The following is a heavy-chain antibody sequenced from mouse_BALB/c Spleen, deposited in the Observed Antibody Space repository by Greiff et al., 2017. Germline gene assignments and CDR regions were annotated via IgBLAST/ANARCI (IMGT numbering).Heavy chain of an antibody. CDR1: GFTFSSYT. Sequence: EVQVVESGGGLVQPGGSLKLSCAASGFTFSSYTMPWVRQTPEKRLEWVAYISNGGGSTYYPDTVKGRFTISRDNARNTQYLQMSSLKSEDAAKYYCARHGDYGTTDWYFDVWGAGTTVTVSS. V-gene: IGHV5-12-2*01. CDR2: ISNGGGST. D-gene: IGHD1-1*01. J-gene: IGHJ1*01. CDR3: ARHGDYGTTDWYFDV.